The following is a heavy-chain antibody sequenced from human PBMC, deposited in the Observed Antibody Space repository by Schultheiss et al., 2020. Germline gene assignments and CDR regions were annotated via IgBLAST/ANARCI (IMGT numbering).Heavy chain of an antibody. J-gene: IGHJ4*02. V-gene: IGHV2-5*02. D-gene: IGHD1-14*01. CDR2: IYWDDDK. CDR3: AHRRTGPYYFDY. CDR1: GFSLSTSGVG. Sequence: SCPTLVKPTQTLTLTCTFSGFSLSTSGVGVGWIRQPPGKALEWLALIYWDDDKRYSPSLKSRLTITKDTSKNQVVLTMTNMDPVDTATYYCAHRRTGPYYFDYWGQGTLVTVSS.